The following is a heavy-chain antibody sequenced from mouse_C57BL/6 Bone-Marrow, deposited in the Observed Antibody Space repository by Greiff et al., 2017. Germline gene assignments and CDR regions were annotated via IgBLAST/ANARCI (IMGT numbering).Heavy chain of an antibody. D-gene: IGHD6-1*01. CDR2: INYDGSST. CDR3: ARDHGALYYFAD. CDR1: GFTFSDYY. V-gene: IGHV5-16*01. Sequence: EVKVVESEGGLVQPGSSMKLSCTASGFTFSDYYMAWVRQVTEKGLEWVANINYDGSSTYYLDSLKSRFIISRDNAKNILYLQMSSLKSEDTATXYCARDHGALYYFADWGQGTTLTVSS. J-gene: IGHJ2*01.